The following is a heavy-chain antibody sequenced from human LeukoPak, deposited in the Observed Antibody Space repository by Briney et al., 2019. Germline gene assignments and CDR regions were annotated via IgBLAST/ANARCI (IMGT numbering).Heavy chain of an antibody. CDR1: GLTFSSSD. CDR2: IGTTGDT. D-gene: IGHD3-3*01. J-gene: IGHJ4*02. V-gene: IGHV3-13*01. CDR3: ARAFDFWSGYYDADFDY. Sequence: GGSLRLSCAASGLTFSSSDMHWVRQATGKGLEWVSAIGTTGDTYYPGSVKGRFTISRENARNSLYLQMNSLRVGDTAVYYCARAFDFWSGYYDADFDYWGQGTLVTVSS.